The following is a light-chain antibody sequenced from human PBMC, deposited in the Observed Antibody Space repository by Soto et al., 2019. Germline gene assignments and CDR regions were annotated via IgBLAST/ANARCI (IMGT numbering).Light chain of an antibody. CDR2: TDN. Sequence: QSVLTQPPSASGAPGQRVTISCSGSSSNIGSNPVNWYQQLPGTAPKLLIYTDNERPSGVPDRFSGSKSGTSASLAIGGLQSEDEADYYCATRDDSLSGPVFGGGTQLTVL. J-gene: IGLJ3*02. V-gene: IGLV1-44*01. CDR1: SSNIGSNP. CDR3: ATRDDSLSGPV.